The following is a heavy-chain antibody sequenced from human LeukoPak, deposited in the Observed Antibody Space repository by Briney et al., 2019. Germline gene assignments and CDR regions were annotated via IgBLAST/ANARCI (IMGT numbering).Heavy chain of an antibody. D-gene: IGHD3-22*01. Sequence: PGGSLRLSCAASGLTVRTTSMSWVRQAPGKGLEWVSAISGSGGGTYYSDSVKGRFTISRDNSKNTLYLQMNSLRAEDTAVYYCAKAPRYYYDSSGYPYYFDYWGQGTLVTVSS. CDR3: AKAPRYYYDSSGYPYYFDY. V-gene: IGHV3-23*01. CDR2: ISGSGGGT. J-gene: IGHJ4*02. CDR1: GLTVRTTS.